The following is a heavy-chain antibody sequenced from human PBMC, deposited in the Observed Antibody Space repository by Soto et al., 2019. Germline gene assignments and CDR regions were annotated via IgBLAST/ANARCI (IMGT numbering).Heavy chain of an antibody. D-gene: IGHD3-22*01. Sequence: EVQLVESGGGLVQPGGSLRLSCAASGFTFSSYSMNWVRQAPGKGLEWVSYISSSSSTIYYADSVKGRFTISRDNAKNSLYLQMISLRDDDTAVYYCARGLYYYDSSGYWGYWGQGTLVNVSS. V-gene: IGHV3-48*02. CDR1: GFTFSSYS. CDR3: ARGLYYYDSSGYWGY. CDR2: ISSSSSTI. J-gene: IGHJ4*02.